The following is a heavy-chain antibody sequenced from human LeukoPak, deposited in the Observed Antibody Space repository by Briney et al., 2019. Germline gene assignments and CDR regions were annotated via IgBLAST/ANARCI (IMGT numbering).Heavy chain of an antibody. D-gene: IGHD2-21*02. V-gene: IGHV3-33*01. CDR1: GFTFSSYG. J-gene: IGHJ4*02. Sequence: PGRSLRLSCAASGFTFSSYGMHWVRQAPGKGLEWVAVIWYDGSNKYYADSVKGRFTISRDNSKNTLYLQMNSLRAEDTAVYYCVRDVWGDRDGFFEYWGQGTLVTVSS. CDR2: IWYDGSNK. CDR3: VRDVWGDRDGFFEY.